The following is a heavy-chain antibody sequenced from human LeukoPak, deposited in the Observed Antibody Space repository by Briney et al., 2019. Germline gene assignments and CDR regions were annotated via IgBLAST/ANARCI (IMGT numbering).Heavy chain of an antibody. D-gene: IGHD6-13*01. CDR3: AGSGYSSTDDY. J-gene: IGHJ4*02. Sequence: GGSLGLSCAASGFTFSSYGMHWVRQAPGKGLEWVAVISYDGSNKYYADSVKGRFTISRDDSKNTLYLQMNSLRAEDTAVYYCAGSGYSSTDDYWGQGTLVTVSS. V-gene: IGHV3-30*03. CDR2: ISYDGSNK. CDR1: GFTFSSYG.